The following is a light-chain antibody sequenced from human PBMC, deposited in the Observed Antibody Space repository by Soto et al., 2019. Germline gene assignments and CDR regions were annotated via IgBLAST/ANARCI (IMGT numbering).Light chain of an antibody. Sequence: EIVMTQSPATLSVSPGESATLSCRASQSVAGNLAWYQQKPGQAARLLIYGASTRATGFPARFSGSGSGTEFTLTISSLQSEDFAVYYCQQYNNWPQTFGEGTQVEI. CDR1: QSVAGN. V-gene: IGKV3-15*01. CDR2: GAS. J-gene: IGKJ1*01. CDR3: QQYNNWPQT.